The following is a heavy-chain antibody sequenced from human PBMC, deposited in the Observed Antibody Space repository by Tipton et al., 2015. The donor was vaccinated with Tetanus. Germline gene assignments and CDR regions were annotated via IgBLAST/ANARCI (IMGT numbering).Heavy chain of an antibody. J-gene: IGHJ4*02. V-gene: IGHV1-18*01. D-gene: IGHD6-19*01. CDR1: GFTFTSYG. Sequence: SCAASGFTFTSYGISWVRQAPGQGLEWMGWISAYNGNTNYAQKLQGRVTMTTDTSTSTAYMELRSLRSDDTAVYYCARDRAYSSGWSTQNDYWGQGTLVTVSS. CDR2: ISAYNGNT. CDR3: ARDRAYSSGWSTQNDY.